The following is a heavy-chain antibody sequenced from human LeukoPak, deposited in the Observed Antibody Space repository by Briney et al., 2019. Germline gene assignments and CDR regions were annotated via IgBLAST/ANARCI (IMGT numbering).Heavy chain of an antibody. V-gene: IGHV1-24*01. J-gene: IGHJ4*02. CDR2: LDPEDGET. Sequence: ASVKVSCKVSGHTLTDLSTHWVRQTPGGGLEWMGGLDPEDGETIYAQKFQGRVTMTEDTSTDTAYMELSSLRSEDTAVYYCATGGIYSLLDYWGQGTLVSVSS. CDR1: GHTLTDLS. D-gene: IGHD1-26*01. CDR3: ATGGIYSLLDY.